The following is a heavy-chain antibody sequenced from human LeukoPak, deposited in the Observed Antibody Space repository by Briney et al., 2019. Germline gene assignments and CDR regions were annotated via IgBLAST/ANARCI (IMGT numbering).Heavy chain of an antibody. CDR3: AKDRERYCSGGSCYLFDY. CDR1: GFTFSSYG. V-gene: IGHV3-30*18. D-gene: IGHD2-15*01. J-gene: IGHJ4*02. Sequence: PGRSLRLSCAASGFTFSSYGMHWVRQAPGKGLEWVAVISYDGSNKYYADSVKGLFTISRDNSKNTLYLQMNSLRAEDTAVYYCAKDRERYCSGGSCYLFDYWGQGTLVTVSS. CDR2: ISYDGSNK.